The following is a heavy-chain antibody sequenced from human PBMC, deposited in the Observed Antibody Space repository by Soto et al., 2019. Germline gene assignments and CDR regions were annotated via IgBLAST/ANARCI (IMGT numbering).Heavy chain of an antibody. D-gene: IGHD3-9*01. CDR3: ARSPGGYYID. Sequence: EVQLVESGGGLVQPGGSLRLSCADSGFSFSSYWMHWVRQGPGKGLVWVSRINTDGSSTNYADSVKGRFTISRDNAKNTVYLQMKSLRAEDTAVYYFARSPGGYYIDWGQGTMVTVSS. CDR1: GFSFSSYW. CDR2: INTDGSST. J-gene: IGHJ3*01. V-gene: IGHV3-74*01.